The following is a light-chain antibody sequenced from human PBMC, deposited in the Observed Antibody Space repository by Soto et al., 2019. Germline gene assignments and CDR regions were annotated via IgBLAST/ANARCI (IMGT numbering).Light chain of an antibody. CDR1: QSVSSN. J-gene: IGKJ1*01. CDR3: QQYDKWPRT. Sequence: EIVMTQSPAILSVSPGERATLSCRASQSVSSNLAWYQQKPGQTPRLLIYGASTRATGIPARFSGSGSGTEFTLTISSLQSEDFAVYHCQQYDKWPRTFGQGTKVDIK. V-gene: IGKV3-15*01. CDR2: GAS.